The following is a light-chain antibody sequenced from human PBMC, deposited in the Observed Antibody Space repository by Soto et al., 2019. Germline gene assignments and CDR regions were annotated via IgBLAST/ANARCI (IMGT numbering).Light chain of an antibody. V-gene: IGKV1-5*01. CDR3: QQYNSYPWT. J-gene: IGKJ1*01. CDR1: QSISGW. CDR2: DVS. Sequence: DIQMTQSPSTLSAYVGDRVTITCRASQSISGWLAWYQQKPGKAPKLLIYDVSSLESGVPSRFSGSGSGTEFTLAISSLQPDDFATCYCQQYNSYPWTFGQGTKVDIK.